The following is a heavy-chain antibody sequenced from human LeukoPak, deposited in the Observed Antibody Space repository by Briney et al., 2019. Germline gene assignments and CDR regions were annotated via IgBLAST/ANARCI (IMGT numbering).Heavy chain of an antibody. V-gene: IGHV3-21*01. D-gene: IGHD3-3*01. Sequence: SGGSLRLSCAASGFTFSSYSMNWVRQAPGKGLEWVSSISSSSSYIYYADSVKGRFTISRDNAKNSLYLQMNSLRAEDTAVYYCARDGITIFGVVMKAPFDYWGQGTLVTVSS. CDR1: GFTFSSYS. CDR3: ARDGITIFGVVMKAPFDY. J-gene: IGHJ4*02. CDR2: ISSSSSYI.